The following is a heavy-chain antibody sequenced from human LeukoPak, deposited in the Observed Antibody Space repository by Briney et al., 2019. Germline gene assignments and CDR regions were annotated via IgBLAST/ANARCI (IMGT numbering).Heavy chain of an antibody. J-gene: IGHJ4*02. V-gene: IGHV3-11*04. D-gene: IGHD2/OR15-2a*01. CDR2: ISSSGSTI. Sequence: GGSLRLSCAASGFTFSDYYMSWIRQAPGKGLEWVSYISSSGSTIYYADSVKGRFTISRDNAKNTLSLQMNSLRAEDTAVYYCAKSTSASLGIPAHWGQGTLVTVSS. CDR1: GFTFSDYY. CDR3: AKSTSASLGIPAH.